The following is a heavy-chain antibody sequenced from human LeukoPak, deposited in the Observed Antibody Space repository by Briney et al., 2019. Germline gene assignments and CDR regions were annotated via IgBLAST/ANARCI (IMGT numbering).Heavy chain of an antibody. CDR3: ATQRGHCSDSSCQGWFDP. J-gene: IGHJ5*02. CDR2: IYPGDSDT. CDR1: GYSFTTNW. Sequence: PGESLKISCKGSGYSFTTNWVAWVRQMPGKGLEWMGIIYPGDSDTRYSPSFEGQVTISADKSITTAYLQWSSLKASDSATYYCATQRGHCSDSSCQGWFDPWGQGTLVTVSS. D-gene: IGHD2-2*01. V-gene: IGHV5-51*01.